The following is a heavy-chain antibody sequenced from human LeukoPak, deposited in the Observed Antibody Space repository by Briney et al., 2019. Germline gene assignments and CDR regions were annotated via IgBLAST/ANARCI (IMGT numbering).Heavy chain of an antibody. J-gene: IGHJ4*02. CDR2: IYHSGST. CDR3: ARVSEGYGGNSAFDF. Sequence: SGTLSLTCAVSGGSISSSNWWSWVRQPPGKGLEWIGEIYHSGSTNYNPSLKSRVTISVDKSKNQFSLKLSSVTAADTAVYYCARVSEGYGGNSAFDFWGQGTLVTVSS. D-gene: IGHD4-23*01. CDR1: GGSISSSNW. V-gene: IGHV4-4*02.